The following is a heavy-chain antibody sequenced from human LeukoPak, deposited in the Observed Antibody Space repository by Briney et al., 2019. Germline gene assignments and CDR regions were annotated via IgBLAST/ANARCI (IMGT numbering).Heavy chain of an antibody. J-gene: IGHJ4*02. Sequence: SETLSLTCAVYGGSFSGYYWSWITQPPGKGLEWIGEINHSGSTNYNPSLKSRVTISVDTSKNQFSLKLSSVTAADTAVYYCARVSVTGTTGLSPYYFDYWGQGTLVTVSS. CDR3: ARVSVTGTTGLSPYYFDY. CDR2: INHSGST. CDR1: GGSFSGYY. D-gene: IGHD1-7*01. V-gene: IGHV4-34*01.